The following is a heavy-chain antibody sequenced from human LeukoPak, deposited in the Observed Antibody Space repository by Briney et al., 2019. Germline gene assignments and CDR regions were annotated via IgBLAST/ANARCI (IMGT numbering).Heavy chain of an antibody. CDR2: ISSSSSYI. CDR1: GFTFSSYS. D-gene: IGHD2-21*01. V-gene: IGHV3-21*01. CDR3: ARDPRVVSGAFDI. Sequence: GGSLRLSCAASGFTFSSYSMNWVRQAPGKGLEWVSSISSSSSYIYYADSVNGRFTIFRDNAKNSLYLQMNSLRAEDTAVYYCARDPRVVSGAFDIWGQGTMVTVSS. J-gene: IGHJ3*02.